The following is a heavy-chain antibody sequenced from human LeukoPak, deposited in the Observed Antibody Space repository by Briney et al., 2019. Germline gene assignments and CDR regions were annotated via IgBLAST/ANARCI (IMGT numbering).Heavy chain of an antibody. V-gene: IGHV1-2*04. CDR2: INPNSGGT. J-gene: IGHJ4*02. CDR1: GYTFTDYY. D-gene: IGHD4-23*01. CDR3: ARLSVNYGGNPWYFDY. Sequence: ASVKVSCKASGYTFTDYYIHWVRQAPGQGLEWMGWINPNSGGTNYAQKFQGWVTMTRDTSISTAYTDLSRLRSDDTAVYFCARLSVNYGGNPWYFDYWGQGTLVTVSS.